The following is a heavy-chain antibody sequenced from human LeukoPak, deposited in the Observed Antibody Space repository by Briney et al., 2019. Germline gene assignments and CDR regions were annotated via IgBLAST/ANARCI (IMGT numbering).Heavy chain of an antibody. CDR3: ARDPMYYYDSSGYPGWALDY. CDR1: GFTFSDYY. CDR2: ISSSSSYT. Sequence: GGSLRLSCAASGFTFSDYYMSWIRQAPGKGLEWVSYISSSSSYTNYADSVKGRFTISRDNAKNSLYLQMNSLRAEDTAVYYCARDPMYYYDSSGYPGWALDYWRQGTLVTVSS. V-gene: IGHV3-11*05. D-gene: IGHD3-22*01. J-gene: IGHJ4*02.